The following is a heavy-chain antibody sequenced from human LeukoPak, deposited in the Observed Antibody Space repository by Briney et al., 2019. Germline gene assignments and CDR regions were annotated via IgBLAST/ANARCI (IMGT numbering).Heavy chain of an antibody. D-gene: IGHD3-10*01. CDR2: ISAYNGNT. CDR3: ARSATSLWFGELALDY. V-gene: IGHV1-18*01. CDR1: GYTFTSYG. J-gene: IGHJ4*02. Sequence: ASVKVSCKASGYTFTSYGISWVRQAPGQGLEWMGWISAYNGNTNYAQKLQGRVTMTTDTSTSTAYMELRSLRSDDTAVYYCARSATSLWFGELALDYWGQGTLVTVSS.